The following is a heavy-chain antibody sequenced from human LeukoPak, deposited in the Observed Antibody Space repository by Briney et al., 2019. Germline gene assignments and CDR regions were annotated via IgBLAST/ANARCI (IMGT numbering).Heavy chain of an antibody. CDR1: GGSISSGGYS. J-gene: IGHJ3*02. Sequence: SETLSLTCAVSGGSISSGGYSWSWIRQPPGKGLEWIGYIYHSGSTYYNPSLKSRVTISVDRSKSQFSLKLSSVTAADTAVYYCARTTANGSGSYYDAFDIWGQGTMVTVSS. CDR2: IYHSGST. V-gene: IGHV4-30-2*01. D-gene: IGHD3-10*01. CDR3: ARTTANGSGSYYDAFDI.